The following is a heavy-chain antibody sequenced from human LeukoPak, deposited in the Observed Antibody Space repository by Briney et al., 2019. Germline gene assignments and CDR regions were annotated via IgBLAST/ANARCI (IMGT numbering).Heavy chain of an antibody. D-gene: IGHD2-2*01. CDR1: GFTFSSYA. CDR2: ISYDGSNK. Sequence: GGSLRLSCAASGFTFSSYAMHWVRQAPGKGLEWVAVISYDGSNKYYADSVKGRFTISRDNSKNTLYLQMSSLRAEDTAVYYCARDSTQYWWGQGTLVTVSS. V-gene: IGHV3-30-3*01. CDR3: ARDSTQYW. J-gene: IGHJ4*02.